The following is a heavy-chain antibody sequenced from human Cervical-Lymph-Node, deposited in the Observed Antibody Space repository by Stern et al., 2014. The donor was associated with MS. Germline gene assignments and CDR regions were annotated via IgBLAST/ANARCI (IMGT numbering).Heavy chain of an antibody. Sequence: QVTLRESGPTLVKPTQTLTLTCSFSGFSLSTSGVGVGWLRQPPGKALEWLALIYWDDDKLYSPSLKSRLTIAMDTSKDRVVLTVTNMDPVDTATYYCAHRRRDESSGFDYWGQGALVTVSS. V-gene: IGHV2-5*02. CDR1: GFSLSTSGVG. D-gene: IGHD3-22*01. J-gene: IGHJ4*02. CDR2: IYWDDDK. CDR3: AHRRRDESSGFDY.